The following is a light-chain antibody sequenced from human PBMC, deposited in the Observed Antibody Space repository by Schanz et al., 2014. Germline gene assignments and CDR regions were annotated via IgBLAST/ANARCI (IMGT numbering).Light chain of an antibody. J-gene: IGKJ4*01. CDR3: QQLNSYPLT. V-gene: IGKV1-9*01. CDR1: QGISSY. Sequence: IQLTQSPSSLSASVGDRVTITCRASQGISSYLAWYQQKPGKAPNLLIYSASTLQSGVPSRFSGSGSGTDFTLTISNLQPEDFATYYCQQLNSYPLTFGGGTKVEIK. CDR2: SAS.